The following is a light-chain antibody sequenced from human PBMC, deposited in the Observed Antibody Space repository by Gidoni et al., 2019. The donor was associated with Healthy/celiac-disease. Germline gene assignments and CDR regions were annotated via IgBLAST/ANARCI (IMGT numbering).Light chain of an antibody. J-gene: IGKJ2*01. CDR2: WAS. Sequence: DIMMTHSLASLALSLGERATINCNSSQGVLYSSNNKNYLAWYQQEPGQPPQLLLYWASTRECGVPDRFRDSGSGTDFTLTISSLQAEDVAVYYCQQYYSTLYTFGQGTKLEIK. CDR3: QQYYSTLYT. V-gene: IGKV4-1*01. CDR1: QGVLYSSNNKNY.